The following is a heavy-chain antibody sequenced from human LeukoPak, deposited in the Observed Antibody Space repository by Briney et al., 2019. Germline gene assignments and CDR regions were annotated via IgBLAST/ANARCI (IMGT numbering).Heavy chain of an antibody. D-gene: IGHD3-9*01. CDR2: ISGSGDST. V-gene: IGHV3-23*01. CDR3: AKDPDYDILAGTTFDY. J-gene: IGHJ4*02. CDR1: GFTFSSYP. Sequence: GGSLRLSCVASGFTFSSYPMSWVRQAPGKGLEWVSTISGSGDSTFYADSVKGRFTISRDNSKNTLYLQMNGLRAEDTAIYYCAKDPDYDILAGTTFDYWGQGTLVTVSS.